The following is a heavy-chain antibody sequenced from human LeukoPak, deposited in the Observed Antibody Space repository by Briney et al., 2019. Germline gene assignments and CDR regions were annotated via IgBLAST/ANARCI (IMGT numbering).Heavy chain of an antibody. J-gene: IGHJ4*02. CDR2: IHPSTGNP. V-gene: IGHV7-4-1*02. CDR1: GYTFTNYA. D-gene: IGHD3-16*02. CDR3: ARANQRLGELSLPDY. Sequence: GASVKVSCKASGYTFTNYAMNWVRQAPGQGLEWMGWIHPSTGNPTYAQGFTGRFVFSLDTSVSTTYLQISSLKAEDTAVYYCARANQRLGELSLPDYWGQGTLVTVSS.